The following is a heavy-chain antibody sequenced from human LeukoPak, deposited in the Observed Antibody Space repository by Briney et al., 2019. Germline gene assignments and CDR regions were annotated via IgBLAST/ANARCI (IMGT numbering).Heavy chain of an antibody. D-gene: IGHD3-9*01. J-gene: IGHJ4*02. V-gene: IGHV3-23*01. CDR3: AKVGLRYFDWLRGHYFDY. Sequence: GGSLRLSCAASGFTFSSYAVSWVRQAPGKGLEWVSAISGSGGSTYYADSVKGRFTISRDNSKNTLYLQMNSLRAEDTAVYYCAKVGLRYFDWLRGHYFDYWGQGTLVTVSS. CDR2: ISGSGGST. CDR1: GFTFSSYA.